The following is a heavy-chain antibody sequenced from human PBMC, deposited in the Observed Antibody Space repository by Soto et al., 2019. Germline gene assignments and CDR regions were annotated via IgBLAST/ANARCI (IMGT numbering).Heavy chain of an antibody. V-gene: IGHV1-18*01. D-gene: IGHD2-2*01. J-gene: IGHJ4*02. Sequence: QVQLVQSGAEVKKPGASVKVSCKASGYTFTSYGISWVRQAPGQGLEWMGWISAYNGNTNYAQKLQGRVSLTTATATSTASMELSSLKSDDTAVYYCAREDPPSWNWGQGTLVIVSS. CDR2: ISAYNGNT. CDR3: AREDPPSWN. CDR1: GYTFTSYG.